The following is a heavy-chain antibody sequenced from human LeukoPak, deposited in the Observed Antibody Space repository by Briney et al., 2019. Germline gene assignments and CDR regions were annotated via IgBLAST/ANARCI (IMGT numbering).Heavy chain of an antibody. D-gene: IGHD3-10*01. CDR3: AKDTELWSLHSYFDY. CDR2: ISYDGSNK. J-gene: IGHJ4*02. CDR1: GFTFSSYG. V-gene: IGHV3-30*18. Sequence: GGSLRLSCAASGFTFSSYGMHWVRQAPGKGLEWVAVISYDGSNKYYTDSVKGRFTISRDNSKNTLYLQMNSLRAEDTAVYYCAKDTELWSLHSYFDYWGQGTLVTVSS.